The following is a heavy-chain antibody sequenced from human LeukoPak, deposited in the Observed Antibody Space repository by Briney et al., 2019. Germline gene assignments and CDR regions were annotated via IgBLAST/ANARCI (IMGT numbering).Heavy chain of an antibody. CDR2: GFYGGSA. D-gene: IGHD2-2*01. CDR1: GASISSSNDY. V-gene: IGHV4-39*01. CDR3: ARQFATASADTRGYFDF. Sequence: PSETLSLACTVSGASISSSNDYWGWIRQAPGKGLEWIGRGFYGGSAHYNPSLKSRATISVDTSKNQFSLKLSSVPAADAAMYYCARQFATASADTRGYFDFWGQGTVVTVSS. J-gene: IGHJ4*02.